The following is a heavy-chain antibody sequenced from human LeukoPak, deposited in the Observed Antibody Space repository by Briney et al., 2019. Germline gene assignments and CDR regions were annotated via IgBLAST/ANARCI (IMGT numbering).Heavy chain of an antibody. CDR2: ITSSSSYI. J-gene: IGHJ4*02. CDR1: GFTFSSYS. Sequence: PGGSLRPSCAASGFTFSSYSMNWVRRAPRKGLEWVSSITSSSSYIYYADSVKGRFTISRDNAKNSLYLQMNSLRAEDTAVYYSARDSDVGYWGQGTLVTVSS. V-gene: IGHV3-21*01. CDR3: ARDSDVGY.